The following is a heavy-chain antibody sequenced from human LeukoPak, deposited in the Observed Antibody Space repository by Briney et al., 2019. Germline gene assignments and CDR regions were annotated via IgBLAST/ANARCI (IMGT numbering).Heavy chain of an antibody. CDR3: ARDLTFTGTYYYDSSGYYYLY. CDR1: GYTFTAYY. D-gene: IGHD3-22*01. CDR2: INPNSGGT. Sequence: ASVKVSCKASGYTFTAYYMHWVRQAPGQGLEWMGWINPNSGGTNYAQKFQGRVTMTRDTSISTAYMELSRLKSDDTAVYYCARDLTFTGTYYYDSSGYYYLYWGQGTLVTVSS. J-gene: IGHJ4*02. V-gene: IGHV1-2*02.